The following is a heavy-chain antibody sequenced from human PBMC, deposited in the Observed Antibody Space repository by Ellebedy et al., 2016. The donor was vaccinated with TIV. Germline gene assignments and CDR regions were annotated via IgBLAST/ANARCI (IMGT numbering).Heavy chain of an antibody. D-gene: IGHD2-2*01. Sequence: ASVKVSCKASGYTFSNYGINWVRQATGQWLEWMGWISAYNGNTNYAQKLQGRVTMTTDTSTSTAYMELRSLRSEDTAVYYCARDVVEVVPAANYYYYGMDVWGQGTTVTVSS. CDR3: ARDVVEVVPAANYYYYGMDV. CDR1: GYTFSNYG. J-gene: IGHJ6*02. CDR2: ISAYNGNT. V-gene: IGHV1-18*01.